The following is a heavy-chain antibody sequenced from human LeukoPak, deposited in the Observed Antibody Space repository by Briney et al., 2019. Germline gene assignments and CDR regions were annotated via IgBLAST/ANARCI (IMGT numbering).Heavy chain of an antibody. CDR3: AKSSYYDASGYYREYYFDS. Sequence: GGSLRLSCVPSGFSFSNYAMSWVRQAPGKGLEWVSSISGSGGSTHYVDSVKGRFTISRDKTKNTLYLQMNSLGAEDTAVYYCAKSSYYDASGYYREYYFDSWGQGTLVTVSS. D-gene: IGHD3-22*01. CDR1: GFSFSNYA. CDR2: ISGSGGST. J-gene: IGHJ4*02. V-gene: IGHV3-23*01.